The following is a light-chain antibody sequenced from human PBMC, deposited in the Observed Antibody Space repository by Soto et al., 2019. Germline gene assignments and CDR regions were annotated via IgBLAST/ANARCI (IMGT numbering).Light chain of an antibody. CDR1: QSINSY. V-gene: IGKV1-39*01. CDR3: QKSYNTPFT. Sequence: DIQMTQSPSSLSASEGDRVTITCRASQSINSYLNWYQQKSGKAPKLLIYDASALQSGVPSRFSGSGSETEFTLTITNLQPDDFATYYCQKSYNTPFTFGPGTKVDVK. CDR2: DAS. J-gene: IGKJ3*01.